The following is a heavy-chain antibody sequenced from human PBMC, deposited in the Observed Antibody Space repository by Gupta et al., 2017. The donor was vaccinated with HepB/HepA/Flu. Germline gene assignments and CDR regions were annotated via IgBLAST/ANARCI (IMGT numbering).Heavy chain of an antibody. CDR3: ARDSSSSGYYFDY. CDR2: IYYSGST. Sequence: QVQLQESGPGLVKPSETLSLTCTVSGGSISSYYWSWIRQPPGKGLEWIGYIYYSGSTNYNPSLKSRVTISVDTSKNQFSLKLSSVTAADTAVYYCARDSSSSGYYFDYWGQGTLVTVSS. V-gene: IGHV4-59*01. D-gene: IGHD6-6*01. CDR1: GGSISSYY. J-gene: IGHJ4*02.